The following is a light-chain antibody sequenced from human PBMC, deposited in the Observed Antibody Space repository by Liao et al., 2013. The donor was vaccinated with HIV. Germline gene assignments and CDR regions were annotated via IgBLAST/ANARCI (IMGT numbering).Light chain of an antibody. V-gene: IGLV3-21*04. Sequence: SYELTQPPSVSVVPGKTARITCGGNNIGSKSVHWYQQKPGQAPVLVIYYDTDRPSGIPERFSGSNSGNTATLTISRVEGGDEADYYCQVWDSSGDHPRVFGGGTKLTVL. CDR3: QVWDSSGDHPRV. J-gene: IGLJ3*02. CDR2: YDT. CDR1: NIGSKS.